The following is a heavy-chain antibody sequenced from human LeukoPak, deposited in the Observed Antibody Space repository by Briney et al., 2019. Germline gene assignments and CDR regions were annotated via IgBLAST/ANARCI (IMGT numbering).Heavy chain of an antibody. J-gene: IGHJ4*02. CDR3: ARDPDYGDPY. V-gene: IGHV3-11*01. CDR1: GFTLTDHY. CDR2: ITSSCTTT. D-gene: IGHD4-17*01. Sequence: GGSLRLSCTVSGFTLTDHYMSWFRQSPGRGLEWISWITSSCTTTDYADSVKGRFTISRDNTKNSVYLQMSSLRADDTAVYYCARDPDYGDPYWGQGTLVTVSS.